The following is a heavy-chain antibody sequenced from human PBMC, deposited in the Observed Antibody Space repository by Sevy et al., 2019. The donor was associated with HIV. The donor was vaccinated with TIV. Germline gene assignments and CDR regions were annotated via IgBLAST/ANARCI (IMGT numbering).Heavy chain of an antibody. CDR1: GFTFGDYA. CDR2: INWSADTT. CDR3: ATPRFDF. V-gene: IGHV3-20*04. J-gene: IGHJ4*02. Sequence: GGSLRLSCAASGFTFGDYAMSWVRQYPGKGLTWVCGINWSADTTGCADSLKGRFTISRDNAKNTLYLEMNNLRDEDTALYYCATPRFDFWGPGTLVTVSS.